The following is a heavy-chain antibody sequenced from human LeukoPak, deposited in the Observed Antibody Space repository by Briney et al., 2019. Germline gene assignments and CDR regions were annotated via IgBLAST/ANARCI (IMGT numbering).Heavy chain of an antibody. D-gene: IGHD3-22*01. Sequence: GGSLRLSCAASGFTFSSYDMHWVRQATGKGLEWVSAIGTAGDTYYPGSVKGRFTISRENAKNSLYLQMNSLRAGDTAVYYCARGDFSFFGQYYYDSSDLKRGYYMDVWGKGTTVTVSS. J-gene: IGHJ6*03. CDR1: GFTFSSYD. V-gene: IGHV3-13*01. CDR2: IGTAGDT. CDR3: ARGDFSFFGQYYYDSSDLKRGYYMDV.